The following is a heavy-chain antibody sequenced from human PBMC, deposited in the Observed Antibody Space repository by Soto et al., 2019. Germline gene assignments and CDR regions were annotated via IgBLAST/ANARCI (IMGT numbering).Heavy chain of an antibody. D-gene: IGHD6-13*01. Sequence: GGSLILSCAAYGFTFSSYFMHWVRQAPGKGLEWVAVIWYDGSNKYYADSVKGRFTISRDNSKNTLYLQMNSLRAEDTAVYYCARDVAAAGLDYWGQGTLVTVSS. CDR3: ARDVAAAGLDY. CDR1: GFTFSSYF. CDR2: IWYDGSNK. V-gene: IGHV3-33*01. J-gene: IGHJ4*02.